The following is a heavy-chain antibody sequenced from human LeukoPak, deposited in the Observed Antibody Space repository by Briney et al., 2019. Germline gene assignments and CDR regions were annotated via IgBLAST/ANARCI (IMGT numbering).Heavy chain of an antibody. V-gene: IGHV1-18*04. CDR3: ARDSLGVAGPSWDY. CDR2: ISAYNGNT. Sequence: ASVKVSCKASGYTFTSYGISWVRQAPGQGLEWMGWISAYNGNTNYTQKLQGRVTMTTDTSTSTAYMELRSLRSDDTAVYYCARDSLGVAGPSWDYWGHGTLVTVSS. D-gene: IGHD6-19*01. CDR1: GYTFTSYG. J-gene: IGHJ4*01.